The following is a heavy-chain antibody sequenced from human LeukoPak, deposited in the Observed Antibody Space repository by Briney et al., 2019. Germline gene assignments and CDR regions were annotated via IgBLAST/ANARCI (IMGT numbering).Heavy chain of an antibody. Sequence: SETLSLTCAVYGGFFSGYYWSWIRQPPGKGLEWIGEINHSGSTNYNPSLKSRVTISVDTSKNQFSLKLSSVTAADTAVYYCARGGVRWLQSYPKFDYWGQGTLVTVSS. CDR1: GGFFSGYY. V-gene: IGHV4-34*01. J-gene: IGHJ4*02. D-gene: IGHD5-24*01. CDR3: ARGGVRWLQSYPKFDY. CDR2: INHSGST.